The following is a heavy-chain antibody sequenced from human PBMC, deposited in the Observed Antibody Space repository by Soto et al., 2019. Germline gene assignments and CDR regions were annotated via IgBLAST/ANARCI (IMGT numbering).Heavy chain of an antibody. CDR1: GFTFSNAW. V-gene: IGHV3-15*01. D-gene: IGHD3-22*01. CDR3: TTDWADYYDSSAIYPLAY. CDR2: IKSKTDGGTT. Sequence: SGGSLRLSCAASGFTFSNAWMSWVRQAPGKGLEWVGRIKSKTDGGTTDYAAHEKGRFTISRDDSKNKLYLQMNSLKTEDTAVYYCTTDWADYYDSSAIYPLAYWGQGTLVTVSS. J-gene: IGHJ4*02.